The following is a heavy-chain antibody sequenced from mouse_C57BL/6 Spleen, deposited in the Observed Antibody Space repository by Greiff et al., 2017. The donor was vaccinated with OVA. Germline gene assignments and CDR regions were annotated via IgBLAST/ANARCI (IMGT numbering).Heavy chain of an antibody. V-gene: IGHV10-1*01. Sequence: DAGGGLVQPKGSLKLSCAASGFSFNTYAMNWVRQAPGKGLEWVARIRSKSNNYATYYADSVKDRFTISRDDSESMLYLQMNNLKTEDTAMYYCVRQSYAMDYWGQGTSVTVSS. CDR1: GFSFNTYA. J-gene: IGHJ4*01. CDR3: VRQSYAMDY. CDR2: IRSKSNNYAT.